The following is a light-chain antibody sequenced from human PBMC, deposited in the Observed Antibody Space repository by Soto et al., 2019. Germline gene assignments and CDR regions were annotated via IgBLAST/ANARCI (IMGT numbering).Light chain of an antibody. Sequence: QSVLTQPASVSGSPGQSITISCTGASTDVDGYDYVSWYQQHPGQAPKLMIYDVNNRPSGVSNRFSGSKSANTASLTISGLQAEDEAEYYCSSYTSSTTFVFGPGTKVTVL. V-gene: IGLV2-14*03. J-gene: IGLJ1*01. CDR2: DVN. CDR1: STDVDGYDY. CDR3: SSYTSSTTFV.